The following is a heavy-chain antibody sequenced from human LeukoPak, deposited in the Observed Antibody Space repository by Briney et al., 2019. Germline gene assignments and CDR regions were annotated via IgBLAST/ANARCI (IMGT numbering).Heavy chain of an antibody. J-gene: IGHJ5*01. V-gene: IGHV3-74*01. CDR2: ISTDGSSR. CDR1: GFTFSSYW. CDR3: ARGYNWFDS. Sequence: PGGSLRLSCAASGFTFSSYWMHWVRQAPGKGLVWVSRISTDGSSRTYADSVRGRFTISRDNDKNTVYLQMNSLRAEDTAVYYCARGYNWFDSWGQGTLVTVSS.